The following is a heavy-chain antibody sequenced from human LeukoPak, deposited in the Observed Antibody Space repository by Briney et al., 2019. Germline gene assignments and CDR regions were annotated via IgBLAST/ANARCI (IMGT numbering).Heavy chain of an antibody. CDR2: INPNSGGT. CDR3: ARAMATMADYYYGMDV. Sequence: ASVKVSCKASGYTFTGYYMHWVRQAPGQGLEWMGWINPNSGGTNYAQKFQGRVTMTRDTSISTAYMELSRLRSDDTAVYYCARAMATMADYYYGMDVWGQGTTVTVPS. V-gene: IGHV1-2*02. CDR1: GYTFTGYY. J-gene: IGHJ6*02. D-gene: IGHD5-12*01.